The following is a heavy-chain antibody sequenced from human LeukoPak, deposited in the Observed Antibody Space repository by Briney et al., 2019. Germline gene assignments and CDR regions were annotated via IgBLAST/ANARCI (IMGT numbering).Heavy chain of an antibody. CDR3: ARDGGYCSSTSCYIDWFDP. V-gene: IGHV3-7*01. Sequence: GGSLRLSCAASGFTFSSYWMSWVRQAPGKGLEWVANIKQDGSEKYYVDSVKGRFTISRDNAKNSLYLQMNSLRAEDTAVYYCARDGGYCSSTSCYIDWFDPWGQGTLVTVSS. J-gene: IGHJ5*02. CDR1: GFTFSSYW. D-gene: IGHD2-2*02. CDR2: IKQDGSEK.